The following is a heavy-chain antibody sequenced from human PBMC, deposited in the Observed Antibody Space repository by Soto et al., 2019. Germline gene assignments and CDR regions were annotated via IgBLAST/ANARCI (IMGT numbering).Heavy chain of an antibody. Sequence: SETLSLTCTVSGGSVSSGRYYWSWIRQPPGKRLEWIGYIYYTGLTNYNPSLKSRVTISVDTSKSQFSLNLSSVTAADTAVYYCARETSSSSGGNFDSWGQGTLVTVS. V-gene: IGHV4-61*01. D-gene: IGHD6-6*01. CDR3: ARETSSSSGGNFDS. J-gene: IGHJ4*02. CDR1: GGSVSSGRYY. CDR2: IYYTGLT.